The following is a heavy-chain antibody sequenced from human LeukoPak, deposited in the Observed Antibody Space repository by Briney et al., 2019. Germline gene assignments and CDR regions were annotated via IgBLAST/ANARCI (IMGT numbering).Heavy chain of an antibody. J-gene: IGHJ4*02. CDR3: ARVPSYCGGDCYPPIMGFDY. V-gene: IGHV4-59*08. CDR2: IYYSGST. CDR1: GGSISSYY. D-gene: IGHD2-21*01. Sequence: PSETLSLTCTVSGGSISSYYWSWIRQPPGKGLEWIGYIYYSGSTNYNPSLKSRVTISVDTSKNQFSLKLSSVTAADTAVYYCARVPSYCGGDCYPPIMGFDYWGQGTLVTVSS.